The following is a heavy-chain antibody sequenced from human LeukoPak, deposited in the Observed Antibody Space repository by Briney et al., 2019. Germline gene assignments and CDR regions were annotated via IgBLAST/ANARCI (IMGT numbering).Heavy chain of an antibody. CDR2: ISSSSSTI. CDR3: ARGSSVVALD. V-gene: IGHV3-48*04. Sequence: GGSLRLSCAASGFTFSSYGMNWVRQAPGKGLQWVSYISSSSSTIYYADSVKGRFTISRDNAKNTLYLQMNSLRAEDTAVYYCARGSSVVALDWGQGTLVTVSS. J-gene: IGHJ4*02. D-gene: IGHD2-15*01. CDR1: GFTFSSYG.